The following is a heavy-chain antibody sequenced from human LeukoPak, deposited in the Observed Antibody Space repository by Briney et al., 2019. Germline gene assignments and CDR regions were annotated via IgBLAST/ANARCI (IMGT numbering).Heavy chain of an antibody. Sequence: GGSLRLSCAASGFTFSGYAMSWVRQAPGKGLEWVSAISGSGSSTYYADSVKGRFTFSRDNSKNTLYLQMNTLRAEDTALYYCAKAIVSYYGSGRDDAFDVWGQGTMVTVSS. CDR2: ISGSGSST. D-gene: IGHD3-10*01. V-gene: IGHV3-23*01. CDR1: GFTFSGYA. CDR3: AKAIVSYYGSGRDDAFDV. J-gene: IGHJ3*01.